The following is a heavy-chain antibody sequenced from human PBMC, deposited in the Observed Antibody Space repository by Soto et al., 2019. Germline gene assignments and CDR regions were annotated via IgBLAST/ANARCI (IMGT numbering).Heavy chain of an antibody. D-gene: IGHD2-21*02. CDR1: GESISSSSYY. CDR3: ARQRTTVVTQAYFDH. J-gene: IGHJ4*02. CDR2: IYYSGRT. V-gene: IGHV4-39*01. Sequence: SETLSLTCIVTGESISSSSYYWGWIRQPPGKGLEWIGSIYYSGRTYYNPSFKSRVTISIDTSKNQFSLKLSSVTATDTAVYYCARQRTTVVTQAYFDHWGQGALVTVSS.